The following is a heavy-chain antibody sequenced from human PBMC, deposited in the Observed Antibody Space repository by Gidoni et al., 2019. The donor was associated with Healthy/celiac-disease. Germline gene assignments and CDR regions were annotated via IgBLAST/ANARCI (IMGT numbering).Heavy chain of an antibody. D-gene: IGHD5-12*01. V-gene: IGHV3-30*04. Sequence: QVQLVESGGGVVQPGRSLRLSCAASGFTFSSYAMHVVRQAPGKGLEWVAVISYDGSNKYYADSVKGRFTISRDNSKNTLYLQMNSLRAEDTAVYYCARDSPAIVATTSGLGSDAFDIWGQGTMVTVSS. J-gene: IGHJ3*02. CDR2: ISYDGSNK. CDR3: ARDSPAIVATTSGLGSDAFDI. CDR1: GFTFSSYA.